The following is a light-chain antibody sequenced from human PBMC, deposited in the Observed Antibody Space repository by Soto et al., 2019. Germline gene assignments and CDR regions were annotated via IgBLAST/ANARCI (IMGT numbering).Light chain of an antibody. V-gene: IGKV4-1*01. CDR3: QQYYSTLLT. CDR2: WAS. Sequence: DIVMTQSPDSLAVSLGERATINCKSSQSVLYSSNNKNYLAWYQQKPGQPPKLLIYWASTRESGVPDRFSGSGSGTDFTLTISSLQAEDVAVYYCQQYYSTLLTFDGGTKVELK. CDR1: QSVLYSSNNKNY. J-gene: IGKJ4*01.